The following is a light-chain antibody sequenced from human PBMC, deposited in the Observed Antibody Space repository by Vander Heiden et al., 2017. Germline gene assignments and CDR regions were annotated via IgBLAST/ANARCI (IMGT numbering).Light chain of an antibody. Sequence: DIQMTQSPPTLFSSVGDRVTITCRASQSISSWLAWYQQKAGKAPKLLIYDVSSLESGVPSRFSGSGSGTEFTLTISSLQPDDFATYYCQQYSNYWTFGQGTKVEIK. J-gene: IGKJ1*01. CDR3: QQYSNYWT. V-gene: IGKV1-5*01. CDR1: QSISSW. CDR2: DVS.